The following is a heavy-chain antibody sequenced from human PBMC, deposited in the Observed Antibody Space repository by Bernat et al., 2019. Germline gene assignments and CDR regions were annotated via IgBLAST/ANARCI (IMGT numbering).Heavy chain of an antibody. V-gene: IGHV4-39*01. CDR3: ARHGKDYLCDY. CDR2: IYYSGST. J-gene: IGHJ4*02. CDR1: GGSISSSSYY. D-gene: IGHD4-11*01. Sequence: QLQLQESGPGLVKPSETLSLTCTVSGGSISSSSYYWGWIRQPPGKGLEWIGSIYYSGSTYYNPSLKSRVTISVDTSKNQFSLKLSSVTAADTAVYYCARHGKDYLCDYWGQGTLVTVSS.